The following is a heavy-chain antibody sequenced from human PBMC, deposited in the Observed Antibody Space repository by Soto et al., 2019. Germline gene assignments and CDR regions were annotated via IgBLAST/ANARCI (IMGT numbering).Heavy chain of an antibody. D-gene: IGHD3-10*01. CDR3: AKRNGSGRYYYYGMDV. Sequence: EVQLLESGGGLVQPGGSLRLSCAASGFTFSSYAMSWVRQAPGKGLEWVSAISGSGGSTYYADSVKGRFTISRDNSKNTLYLQMNSLRAEDTAVYYCAKRNGSGRYYYYGMDVWGQGTTVTVSS. CDR1: GFTFSSYA. V-gene: IGHV3-23*01. J-gene: IGHJ6*02. CDR2: ISGSGGST.